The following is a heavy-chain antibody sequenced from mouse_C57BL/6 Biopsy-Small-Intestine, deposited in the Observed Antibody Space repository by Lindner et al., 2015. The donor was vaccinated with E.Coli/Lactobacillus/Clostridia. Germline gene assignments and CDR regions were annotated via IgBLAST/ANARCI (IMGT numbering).Heavy chain of an antibody. Sequence: VQLQESGAELVKPGASVKIFCKASGYAFSSYWMNWVKQRPGKGLEWIGQIYPGDGDTNYNGKFKGKATLTADKSSSTAYMQLSSLTSEDSAVYFCARSPSPYFDYWGQGTTLTVSS. CDR2: IYPGDGDT. CDR1: GYAFSSYW. J-gene: IGHJ2*01. V-gene: IGHV1-80*01. CDR3: ARSPSPYFDY. D-gene: IGHD6-1*01.